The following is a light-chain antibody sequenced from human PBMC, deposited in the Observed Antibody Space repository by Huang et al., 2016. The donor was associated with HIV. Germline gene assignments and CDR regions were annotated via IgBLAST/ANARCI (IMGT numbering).Light chain of an antibody. CDR3: QQYKSYPYP. J-gene: IGKJ2*01. CDR2: DAT. CDR1: QSVSSR. Sequence: DIQMTQSPSNLSASVGDRVTITCRASQSVSSRLALYQQRPGKAPKRLLYDATGLGSGVPSTFSGSGSGTDFTLTISNLQPDNFATYYCQQYKSYPYPFGQGTKLEI. V-gene: IGKV1-5*01.